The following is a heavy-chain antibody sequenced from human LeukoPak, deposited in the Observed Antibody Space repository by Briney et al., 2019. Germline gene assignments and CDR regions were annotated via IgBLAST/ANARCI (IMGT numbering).Heavy chain of an antibody. Sequence: GGSLRLSCVVSGSTFSNYWMHWVRQAPGKGLVWVSRINPDGSRTDYADSVAGRFTISRDNAKNTLYLQMNSLRVEDTAVYYCSWDHTGKEDIWGQGTMVTVSS. CDR1: GSTFSNYW. J-gene: IGHJ3*02. D-gene: IGHD1-26*01. V-gene: IGHV3-74*01. CDR2: INPDGSRT. CDR3: SWDHTGKEDI.